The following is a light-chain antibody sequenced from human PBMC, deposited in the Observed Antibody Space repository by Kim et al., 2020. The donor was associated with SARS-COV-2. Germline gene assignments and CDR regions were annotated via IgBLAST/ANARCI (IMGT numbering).Light chain of an antibody. V-gene: IGKV3-20*01. CDR3: QQYRT. CDR1: QSVSSSY. Sequence: TLSLSPGERATLSCRASQSVSSSYLAWYQQKPGQAPRLLIYGASGRATGIPDRFSGSGSGTDFTLTISRLEPEDFAVYYCQQYRTFGPGTKVDIK. CDR2: GAS. J-gene: IGKJ3*01.